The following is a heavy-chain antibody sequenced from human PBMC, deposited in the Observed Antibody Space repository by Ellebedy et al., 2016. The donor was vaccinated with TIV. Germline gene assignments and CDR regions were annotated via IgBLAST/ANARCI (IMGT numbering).Heavy chain of an antibody. Sequence: GESLKISCTASGFTFSSYWMSWVRQAPGKGLEWVAHINQDGTEKYYVDSVKGRFTISRDNAKNTLYLQMDSLRADDTAVYYCARDRPHSWFDPWGLGTLVTVAS. D-gene: IGHD1-14*01. CDR1: GFTFSSYW. CDR3: ARDRPHSWFDP. CDR2: INQDGTEK. J-gene: IGHJ5*02. V-gene: IGHV3-7*01.